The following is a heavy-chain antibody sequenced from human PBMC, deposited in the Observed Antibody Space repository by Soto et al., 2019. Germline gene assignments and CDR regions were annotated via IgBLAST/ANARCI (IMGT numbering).Heavy chain of an antibody. CDR3: ARGAATGERQSAFDI. V-gene: IGHV4-34*01. CDR1: GGSFSGYY. J-gene: IGHJ3*02. CDR2: INHSGST. D-gene: IGHD2-15*01. Sequence: SETLSLTCAVYGGSFSGYYWSWIRQPPGKGLEWIGEINHSGSTNYNPSLKSRVTISVDTSKNQFSLKLISVTAADTAVYYCARGAATGERQSAFDIWGQGTMVTVSS.